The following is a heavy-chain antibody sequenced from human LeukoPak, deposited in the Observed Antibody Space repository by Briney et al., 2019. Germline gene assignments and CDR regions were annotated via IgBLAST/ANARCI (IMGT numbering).Heavy chain of an antibody. Sequence: PGGSLRLSCAASRFTFSSYWMRWVRQAPGKGLVWVSRINTDESGTSYADSVKGRFTISRDNAKNTLYLQMNSLRAEDTAVYYCARGNAHALDIWGQGTMVTVSS. CDR1: RFTFSSYW. CDR2: INTDESGT. CDR3: ARGNAHALDI. V-gene: IGHV3-74*01. J-gene: IGHJ3*02. D-gene: IGHD1-1*01.